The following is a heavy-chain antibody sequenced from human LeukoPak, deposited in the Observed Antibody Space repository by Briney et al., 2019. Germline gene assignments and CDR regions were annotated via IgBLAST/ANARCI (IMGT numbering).Heavy chain of an antibody. Sequence: GGSLRLSCAASGFTFSSYWMHWVRQAPGKGLVWVSRINSDGRSTSYADSVKGRFTISRDNAKNTLYLQMNSLRAEDTAVYYCARDRQLEAYYYYYMDVWGKGTTVTVSS. CDR2: INSDGRST. V-gene: IGHV3-74*01. CDR1: GFTFSSYW. CDR3: ARDRQLEAYYYYYMDV. J-gene: IGHJ6*03. D-gene: IGHD1-1*01.